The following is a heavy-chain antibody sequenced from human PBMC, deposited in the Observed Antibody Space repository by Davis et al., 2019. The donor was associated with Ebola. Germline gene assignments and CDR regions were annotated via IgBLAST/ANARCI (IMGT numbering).Heavy chain of an antibody. Sequence: SVKVSCKPSGGTLATHGVSWVRQAPGQGLEWVGGIIPLLGTTKYSQRLEDRVSISADVFTGTAYLDLSNLKSEDTAVYFCARPPTDRSLYFDYWGQGTLVTVSS. CDR2: IIPLLGTT. J-gene: IGHJ4*02. V-gene: IGHV1-69*13. D-gene: IGHD1-14*01. CDR3: ARPPTDRSLYFDY. CDR1: GGTLATHG.